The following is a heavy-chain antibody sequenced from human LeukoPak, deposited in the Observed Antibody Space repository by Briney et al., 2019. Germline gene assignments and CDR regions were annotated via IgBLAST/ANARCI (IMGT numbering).Heavy chain of an antibody. Sequence: ASVKVSCKASGYTFTSYYMHWVRQAPGQGLEWMGIINPSGGSTSYAQKFQGRVTMTRDMSTSTDYMELSSLRSEDTAVYYCARSQRITGTTPYDWFDPWGQGTLVTVSS. CDR1: GYTFTSYY. V-gene: IGHV1-46*01. J-gene: IGHJ5*02. CDR3: ARSQRITGTTPYDWFDP. D-gene: IGHD1-7*01. CDR2: INPSGGST.